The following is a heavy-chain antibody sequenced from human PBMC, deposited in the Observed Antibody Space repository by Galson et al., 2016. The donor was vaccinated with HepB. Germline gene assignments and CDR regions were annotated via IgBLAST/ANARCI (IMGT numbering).Heavy chain of an antibody. D-gene: IGHD6-13*01. CDR2: IYYSGST. J-gene: IGHJ1*01. V-gene: IGHV4-39*01. Sequence: TFSSYAMSWIRQPPGKGLEWIGSIYYSGSTYYNPSLKSRVTISVDTSKNQFSLKLSSVTAADTAVYYCARASTSIWTSQHWGQGTLVTVSS. CDR1: TFSSYA. CDR3: ARASTSIWTSQH.